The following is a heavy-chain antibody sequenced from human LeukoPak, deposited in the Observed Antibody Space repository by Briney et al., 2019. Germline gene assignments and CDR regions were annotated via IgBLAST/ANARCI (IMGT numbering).Heavy chain of an antibody. V-gene: IGHV3-9*01. D-gene: IGHD4-17*01. CDR3: AKSATVTTGYYQYYNMDV. CDR2: FSWRSGTI. Sequence: RSLKPPWAAPGFPFADFAMPWAPQAPGKGLGGVSGFSWRSGTIGYADSVKGRFIISRDNAKNSLYLQMNSLRADDTALYYCAKSATVTTGYYQYYNMDVWGQGTTVTVSS. CDR1: GFPFADFA. J-gene: IGHJ6*02.